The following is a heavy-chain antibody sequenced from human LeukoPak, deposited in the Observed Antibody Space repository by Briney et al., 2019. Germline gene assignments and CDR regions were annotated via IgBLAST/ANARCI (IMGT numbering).Heavy chain of an antibody. CDR2: INPNSGGT. Sequence: ASVKVSCKASGYTFTGYYMHWERQAPGQGLEWMGWINPNSGGTNYAQKFQGRVTMTRDTSISTAYMELSRLRSDDTAVYYCARDGYDILTGYYFDYWGQGTLVTVSS. CDR3: ARDGYDILTGYYFDY. D-gene: IGHD3-9*01. V-gene: IGHV1-2*02. CDR1: GYTFTGYY. J-gene: IGHJ4*02.